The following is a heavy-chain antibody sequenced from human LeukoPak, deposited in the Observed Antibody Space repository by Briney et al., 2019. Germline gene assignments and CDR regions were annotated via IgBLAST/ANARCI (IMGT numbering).Heavy chain of an antibody. V-gene: IGHV3-9*01. CDR2: ISWNSGSI. CDR3: AKGVDQQLAYNWFDP. J-gene: IGHJ5*02. CDR1: GCTFDDYA. Sequence: GGSLRLSCAASGCTFDDYAMHWVRQAPGKGLEGVSGISWNSGSIGYADSVKGRFTISRDNAKNSLYLQMNSLRAEDTALYYCAKGVDQQLAYNWFDPWGQGTLVTVSS. D-gene: IGHD6-13*01.